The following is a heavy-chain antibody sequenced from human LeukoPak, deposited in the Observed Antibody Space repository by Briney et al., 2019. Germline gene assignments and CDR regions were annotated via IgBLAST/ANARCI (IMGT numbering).Heavy chain of an antibody. CDR1: RFTFSSYW. Sequence: GGSLRLSCAASRFTFSSYWMYWVRQAPGKGLVWVSRISNDGSGTSYADSVKGRFTISRDNAKNTLYLQMNRLRAEDTAVYYCTRVVAGTRLFGYWGQGTLVTVSS. J-gene: IGHJ4*02. V-gene: IGHV3-74*01. D-gene: IGHD6-19*01. CDR3: TRVVAGTRLFGY. CDR2: ISNDGSGT.